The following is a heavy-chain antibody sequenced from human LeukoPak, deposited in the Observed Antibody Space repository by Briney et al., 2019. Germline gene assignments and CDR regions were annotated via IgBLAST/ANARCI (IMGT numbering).Heavy chain of an antibody. D-gene: IGHD6-13*01. J-gene: IGHJ4*02. CDR2: IKQDGSEK. Sequence: GGSLRLSCAASGFTFSSYWMSWVRQAPGKGLEWVANIKQDGSEKYYVDSVKGRFTISRDNAKNLLYLQMNSLRAEDTAVYYRARGAKKYSSSWYYFDYWGQGTLVTVSS. CDR3: ARGAKKYSSSWYYFDY. V-gene: IGHV3-7*03. CDR1: GFTFSSYW.